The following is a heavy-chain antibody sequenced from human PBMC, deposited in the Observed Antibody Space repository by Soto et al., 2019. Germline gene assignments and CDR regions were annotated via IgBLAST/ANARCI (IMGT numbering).Heavy chain of an antibody. J-gene: IGHJ5*02. CDR1: GFAFGDDA. CDR2: IRSQAYGGTT. Sequence: GGSLRLSCTGSGFAFGDDARSWFRLAPGKGLEWVGLIRSQAYGGTTEYAASVKGRFTLSRDDSRSIAYLQMNSLKSDDTAVYYCAREDYGFDPWGQGTLVTVSS. D-gene: IGHD4-17*01. CDR3: AREDYGFDP. V-gene: IGHV3-49*03.